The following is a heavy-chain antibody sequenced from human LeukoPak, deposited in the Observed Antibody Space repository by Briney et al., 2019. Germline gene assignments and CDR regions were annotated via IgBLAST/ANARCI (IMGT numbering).Heavy chain of an antibody. CDR1: GYTFTGYY. J-gene: IGHJ4*02. Sequence: GASVKVSCKASGYTFTGYYMHWVRQAPGQGLEWMGWINPNSGGTNYAQKFQGRVTMTRDTSISTAYMELSRLRSDDTAVYYCARAHDFWSGYYLFDIECWGQGTLVTVSS. CDR2: INPNSGGT. CDR3: ARAHDFWSGYYLFDIEC. V-gene: IGHV1-2*02. D-gene: IGHD3-3*01.